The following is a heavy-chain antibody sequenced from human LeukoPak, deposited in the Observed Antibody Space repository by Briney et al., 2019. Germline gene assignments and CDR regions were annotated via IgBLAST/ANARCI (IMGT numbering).Heavy chain of an antibody. Sequence: GGSLRLPCEASGFTFSTYTMTWVRQAPGKGLEWVSYISSSSSTIHYADSVKGRFTISRDNAKNSLYLQMNSLRAEDTAVYYCARDPSSVFREARTMTDIDYWGQGTLVTVSS. CDR1: GFTFSTYT. CDR3: ARDPSSVFREARTMTDIDY. J-gene: IGHJ4*02. CDR2: ISSSSSTI. D-gene: IGHD3-22*01. V-gene: IGHV3-48*01.